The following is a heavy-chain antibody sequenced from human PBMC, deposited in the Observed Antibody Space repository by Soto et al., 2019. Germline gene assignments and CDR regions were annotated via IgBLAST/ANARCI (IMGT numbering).Heavy chain of an antibody. V-gene: IGHV3-48*01. CDR3: ARGGGTYYDILTGYPTYYYYYMDV. J-gene: IGHJ6*03. CDR1: GFTFSSYS. D-gene: IGHD3-9*01. Sequence: GGSLRLSCAASGFTFSSYSMNWVRQAPGKGLEWVSYISSSSCTKYYADSVKCRFTISRDNAKNSLYLQMNSLRAEDTAVYYCARGGGTYYDILTGYPTYYYYYMDVWGKGTTVTVSS. CDR2: ISSSSCTK.